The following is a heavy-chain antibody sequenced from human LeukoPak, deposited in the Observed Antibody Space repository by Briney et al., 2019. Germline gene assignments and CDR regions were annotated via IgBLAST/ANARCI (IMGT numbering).Heavy chain of an antibody. CDR3: ARHIYPGGFGELLR. Sequence: GESLKISCKGSGYSFTRYWIGWVRQMPGKGLEWLGIIYPGDSDTTYSPSFQGHVTISADKSISTAYLQWSSLKASDTAMYYCARHIYPGGFGELLRWGQGTLVTVSS. D-gene: IGHD3-10*01. CDR1: GYSFTRYW. CDR2: IYPGDSDT. J-gene: IGHJ4*02. V-gene: IGHV5-51*01.